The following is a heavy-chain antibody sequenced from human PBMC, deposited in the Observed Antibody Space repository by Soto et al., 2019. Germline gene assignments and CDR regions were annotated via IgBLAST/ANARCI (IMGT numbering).Heavy chain of an antibody. Sequence: EVQLVESGGGVVQPGGSLRLSCAASGFTFSSYWMHWVRQAPGKGLVWVSRVNPEGSDTRYADSVKGRFTNSRDNAKNTQYLQMNSLRAEETAVYYCARVAVGSYYFDYWGQGTLLTVSS. V-gene: IGHV3-74*01. CDR1: GFTFSSYW. CDR3: ARVAVGSYYFDY. CDR2: VNPEGSDT. J-gene: IGHJ4*02. D-gene: IGHD6-13*01.